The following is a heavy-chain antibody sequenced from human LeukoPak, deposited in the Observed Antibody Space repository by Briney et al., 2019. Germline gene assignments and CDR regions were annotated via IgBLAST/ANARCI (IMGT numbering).Heavy chain of an antibody. V-gene: IGHV4-34*01. Sequence: NPSETLSLTCAVYGGSFSGYYWSWIRRPPGKGLEWIGEINHSGSTNYNPSLKSRVTISVDTSKNQFSLKLSSVTAADTAVYYCARVVQPGYSYGFNWFDPWGQGTLVTVSS. D-gene: IGHD5-18*01. J-gene: IGHJ5*02. CDR3: ARVVQPGYSYGFNWFDP. CDR2: INHSGST. CDR1: GGSFSGYY.